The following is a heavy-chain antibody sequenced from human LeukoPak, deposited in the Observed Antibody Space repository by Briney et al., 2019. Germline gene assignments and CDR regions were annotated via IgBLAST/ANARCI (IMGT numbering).Heavy chain of an antibody. V-gene: IGHV4-61*09. CDR2: RFTYGPA. Sequence: SETLSLTCSVSGASIGSSPYYWTWIRQPAGRGLEWIGHRFTYGPATYSPSFKSRVTISLDTSKNQFSLKLSSVTAADTAVYYCATIAVAGHFDYWGQGTLVTVSS. CDR1: GASIGSSPYY. D-gene: IGHD6-19*01. CDR3: ATIAVAGHFDY. J-gene: IGHJ4*02.